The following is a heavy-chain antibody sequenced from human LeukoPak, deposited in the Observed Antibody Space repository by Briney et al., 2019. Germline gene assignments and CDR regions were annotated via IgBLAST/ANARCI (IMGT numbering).Heavy chain of an antibody. J-gene: IGHJ4*02. CDR1: GFTFSNYD. CDR3: AKDRGRITMIAADY. Sequence: GGSLRLSCAASGFTFSNYDIHWVRQAPGKGLEWVAFIWSDGSNRYYADSVKGRFTISRDNSKKTLYLQMNSLRAEDTAVYYCAKDRGRITMIAADYWGQGTLVTVSS. D-gene: IGHD3-22*01. CDR2: IWSDGSNR. V-gene: IGHV3-30*02.